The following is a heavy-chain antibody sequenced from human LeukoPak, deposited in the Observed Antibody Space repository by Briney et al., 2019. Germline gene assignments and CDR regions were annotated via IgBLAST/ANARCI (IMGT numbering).Heavy chain of an antibody. Sequence: SETLSLTCAVSGGSISSGGYSWSWIRQPPGKGLEWIGYIYHSGSTYYNPSPKSRVTISVDRSKNQFSLKLSSVTAADTAVYYCARALGWFDPWGQGTLVTVSS. CDR3: ARALGWFDP. CDR2: IYHSGST. V-gene: IGHV4-30-2*01. D-gene: IGHD3-16*01. CDR1: GGSISSGGYS. J-gene: IGHJ5*02.